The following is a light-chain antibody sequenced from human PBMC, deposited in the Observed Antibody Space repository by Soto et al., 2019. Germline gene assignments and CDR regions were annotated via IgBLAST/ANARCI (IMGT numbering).Light chain of an antibody. J-gene: IGKJ4*01. CDR3: QQYYGIPLT. Sequence: DIVMTQSPDSLAVSLGERATINCKSSQSVLYSSINKNYLAWYQQRPGQPPKLLIYWASTRESGVPDRFSGSGSGTDFTLTISSLQAEDVAVYYCQQYYGIPLTFGGGTKVEIK. CDR1: QSVLYSSINKNY. V-gene: IGKV4-1*01. CDR2: WAS.